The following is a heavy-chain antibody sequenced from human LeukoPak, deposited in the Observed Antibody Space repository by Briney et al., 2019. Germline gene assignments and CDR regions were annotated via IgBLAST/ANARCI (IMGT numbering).Heavy chain of an antibody. CDR3: ARGPGIAVAGVFDY. D-gene: IGHD6-19*01. Sequence: ASVKISCKASGYTFTSYGINWVRQAPGQGLEWMGWISGHNGHTNYVQKMQGRVTMTTDTSTNTAYMELRNLTSDDTAVYYCARGPGIAVAGVFDYWGQGSLVTVSS. J-gene: IGHJ4*02. CDR2: ISGHNGHT. CDR1: GYTFTSYG. V-gene: IGHV1-18*04.